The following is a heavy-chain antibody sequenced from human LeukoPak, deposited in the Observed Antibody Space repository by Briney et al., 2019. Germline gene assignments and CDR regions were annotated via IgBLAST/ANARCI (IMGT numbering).Heavy chain of an antibody. CDR1: GFTVSSNY. J-gene: IGHJ4*02. CDR2: IYSSGSS. D-gene: IGHD3-22*01. V-gene: IGHV3-53*01. Sequence: PGGSLRLSCAASGFTVSSNYMIWVRQPPGKGLEWVSGIYSSGSSYYADSVKGRFTISRDISKNTLHLQMNNLRAEDTAVYYCARFNYDTSGYSKRAYWGQGTLVTVSS. CDR3: ARFNYDTSGYSKRAY.